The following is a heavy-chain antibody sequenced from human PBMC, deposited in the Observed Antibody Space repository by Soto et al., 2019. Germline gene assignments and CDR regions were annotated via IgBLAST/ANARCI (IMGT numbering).Heavy chain of an antibody. V-gene: IGHV1-69*04. CDR3: ARDQPYYDILTGYYEPYYYYGMDV. Sequence: SVKVSCKASGGTFSSYTISWVRQAPGQGLEWMGRIIPILGIANYAQKFQGRVTITADKSTSTAYMELSSLRSEDTAVYYCARDQPYYDILTGYYEPYYYYGMDVWGQGTTVTVSS. CDR1: GGTFSSYT. J-gene: IGHJ6*02. D-gene: IGHD3-9*01. CDR2: IIPILGIA.